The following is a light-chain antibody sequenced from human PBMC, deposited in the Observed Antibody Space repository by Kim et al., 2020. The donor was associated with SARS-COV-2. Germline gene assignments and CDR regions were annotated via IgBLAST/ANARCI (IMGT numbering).Light chain of an antibody. CDR3: QAWDSSAYVI. CDR1: NLGNKY. V-gene: IGLV3-1*01. Sequence: VSPGQTATIACSGDNLGNKYACWYQQKPGQSPVLVISQDNKRPSGNPERFSGSNSGNTATLTISGTQAMDEADYYCQAWDSSAYVIFGGGTQLTVL. CDR2: QDN. J-gene: IGLJ2*01.